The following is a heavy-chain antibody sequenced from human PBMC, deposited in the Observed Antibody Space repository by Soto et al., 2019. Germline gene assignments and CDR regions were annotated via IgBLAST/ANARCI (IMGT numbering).Heavy chain of an antibody. V-gene: IGHV1-2*02. CDR2: INPNNGDT. CDR3: ARDFVGVVMDYGMDV. Sequence: QVQLVQSGAEVKKPGASVKVSCKTSGYSFAGYFVHWVRQAPGQGLEWMGWINPNNGDTSYSQKFQGRVSMTRDTPINTAYMELSSRTSDDTAVYYCARDFVGVVMDYGMDVWGQGTTVTVSS. D-gene: IGHD2-15*01. CDR1: GYSFAGYF. J-gene: IGHJ6*02.